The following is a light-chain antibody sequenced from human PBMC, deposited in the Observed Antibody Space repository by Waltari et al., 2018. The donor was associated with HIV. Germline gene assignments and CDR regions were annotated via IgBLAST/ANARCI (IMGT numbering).Light chain of an antibody. V-gene: IGKV3D-7*01. CDR3: QQDYNLPLT. J-gene: IGKJ1*01. CDR1: QSVSSSY. CDR2: GAS. Sequence: EIVMTQSPATLSLSTGERANLSCRASQSVSSSYLSWYKQRPGQTPKLLSYGASTKATGIPARFSGSGSGTDFTLTISSLQPEDFAVYYCQQDYNLPLTFGQGTKVEIK.